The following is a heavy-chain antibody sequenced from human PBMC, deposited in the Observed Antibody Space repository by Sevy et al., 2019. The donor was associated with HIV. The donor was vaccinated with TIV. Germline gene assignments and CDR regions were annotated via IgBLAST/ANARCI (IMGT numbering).Heavy chain of an antibody. CDR1: GFTFSSYE. J-gene: IGHJ6*02. CDR3: ARAGEVLWFGELLSVGGYGMDV. V-gene: IGHV3-48*03. CDR2: ISSSGSTI. Sequence: GGSLRLSCAASGFTFSSYEMNWVRQAPGKGLEWVSYISSSGSTIYYADSVKGRFTISRDNAKNSLYLQMNSLRAEDTAVYYCARAGEVLWFGELLSVGGYGMDVWGQGPTVTVSS. D-gene: IGHD3-10*01.